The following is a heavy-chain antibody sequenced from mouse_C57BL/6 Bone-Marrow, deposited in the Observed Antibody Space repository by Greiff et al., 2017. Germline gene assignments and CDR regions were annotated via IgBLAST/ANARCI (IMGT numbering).Heavy chain of an antibody. D-gene: IGHD2-3*01. CDR3: ARSDGYLVYAMDY. CDR1: GYNIKNTY. Sequence: EVQLQEPVAELVRPGASVKLSCTASGYNIKNTYMHWVKQRPEQGLEWIGRIDPANGNTKYAPKFQGTATITADTSSNTAYLQLSSLTSEDTAIYYCARSDGYLVYAMDYWGQGTSVTVSS. V-gene: IGHV14-3*01. J-gene: IGHJ4*01. CDR2: IDPANGNT.